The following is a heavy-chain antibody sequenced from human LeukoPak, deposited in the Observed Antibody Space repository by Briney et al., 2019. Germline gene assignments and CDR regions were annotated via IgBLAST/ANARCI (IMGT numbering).Heavy chain of an antibody. V-gene: IGHV3-7*01. J-gene: IGHJ4*02. Sequence: GGSLRLSCAASGFTFSSYWMGWVRQAPGKGLEWVANIKQDGSEKYYVDSVKGRFTISRDNAKNTLYLQMNSLRAEDTAVYYCARGGYSYGPPLDYWGQGTLVTVSS. D-gene: IGHD5-18*01. CDR3: ARGGYSYGPPLDY. CDR1: GFTFSSYW. CDR2: IKQDGSEK.